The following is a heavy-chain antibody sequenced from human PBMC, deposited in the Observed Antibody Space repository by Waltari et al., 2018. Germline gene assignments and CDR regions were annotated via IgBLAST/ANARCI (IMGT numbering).Heavy chain of an antibody. CDR3: TTLARGESGDY. CDR1: GFTFNTYW. V-gene: IGHV3-7*01. Sequence: EVQLVESGGGLVQPGGSLRLSCAASGFTFNTYWMKWIRQAPGNGLEWVANISTYGSQKFYVDSVKGRFTVSRDNAQNSLYLQMNNLRAEDTAVYYCTTLARGESGDYWCQGTLVTVSS. CDR2: ISTYGSQK. D-gene: IGHD3-10*01. J-gene: IGHJ4*02.